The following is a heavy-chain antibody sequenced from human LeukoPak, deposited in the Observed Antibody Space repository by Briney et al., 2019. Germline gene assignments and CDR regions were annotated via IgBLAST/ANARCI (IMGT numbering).Heavy chain of an antibody. V-gene: IGHV4-34*01. J-gene: IGHJ4*02. CDR2: INHSGST. CDR1: GGSFSGYY. Sequence: SETLSLTCAVYGGSFSGYYWSWIRQPPGKGLEWIGEINHSGSTNYNPSLKSRVTISVDTSKNQFSLKLSSVTAADTAVYYCASKSGSCSAVGYWGQGTLVTVSS. D-gene: IGHD3-10*01. CDR3: ASKSGSCSAVGY.